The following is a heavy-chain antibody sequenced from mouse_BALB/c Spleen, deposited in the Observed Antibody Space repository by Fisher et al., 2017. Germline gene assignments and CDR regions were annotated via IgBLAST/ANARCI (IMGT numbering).Heavy chain of an antibody. V-gene: IGHV1-12*01. D-gene: IGHD2-14*01. CDR3: ARLDYRYDLYFDV. J-gene: IGHJ1*01. Sequence: KFKGKATLTADKSSNTAYMQFNSLTSEDSAVYYCARLDYRYDLYFDVWGAGTTVTVSS.